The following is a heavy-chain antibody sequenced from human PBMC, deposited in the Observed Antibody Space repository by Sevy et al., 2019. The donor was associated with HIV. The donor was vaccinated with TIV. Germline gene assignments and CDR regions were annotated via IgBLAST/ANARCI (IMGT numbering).Heavy chain of an antibody. CDR3: ARDMGGDGYNSPVYYYYYYGMDV. V-gene: IGHV6-1*01. Sequence: KQSQTLSLTCAISRDSVSSNSAAWNWIRQSPSRGLEWLGRTYYRSKWYNDYAVSVKSRITINPDTSKNQFSLQLNSVTPEDTAVYYCARDMGGDGYNSPVYYYYYYGMDVWGQGTTVTVSS. CDR1: RDSVSSNSAA. D-gene: IGHD2-21*01. J-gene: IGHJ6*02. CDR2: TYYRSKWYN.